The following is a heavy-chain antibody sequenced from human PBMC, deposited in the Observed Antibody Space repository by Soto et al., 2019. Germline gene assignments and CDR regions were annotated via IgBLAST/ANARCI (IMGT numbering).Heavy chain of an antibody. V-gene: IGHV1-46*03. J-gene: IGHJ6*03. Sequence: QVQLVQSGAEVKKPGASVKVSCKASGYTFTSYYMHWVRQAPGQGLEWMGIINPSGGSTSYAQKFQGRVTMTRDTSTSTGYMELSSLRSEDTAVYYCARDLYYDFWSGYYDRGKYYYYYMDVWGKGTTVTVSS. CDR2: INPSGGST. D-gene: IGHD3-3*01. CDR1: GYTFTSYY. CDR3: ARDLYYDFWSGYYDRGKYYYYYMDV.